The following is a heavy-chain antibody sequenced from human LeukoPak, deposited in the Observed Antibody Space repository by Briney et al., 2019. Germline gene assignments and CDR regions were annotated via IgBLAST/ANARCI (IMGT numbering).Heavy chain of an antibody. D-gene: IGHD2-8*02. Sequence: PGGPLRLSCAASGFTLSDYWMHWVRQVPGEGLVWVSRIDPDGSTTNYADSVKGRFTTSRDNAKNTLYLQMNSLRAEDTALYYCTRVQAGRSGLMDVWGRGTTVTVSS. J-gene: IGHJ6*02. V-gene: IGHV3-74*01. CDR1: GFTLSDYW. CDR3: TRVQAGRSGLMDV. CDR2: IDPDGSTT.